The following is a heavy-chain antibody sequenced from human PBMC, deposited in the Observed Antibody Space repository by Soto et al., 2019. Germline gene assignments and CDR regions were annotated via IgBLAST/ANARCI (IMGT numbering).Heavy chain of an antibody. V-gene: IGHV4-59*08. CDR2: IYYSGST. Sequence: SETLSLTCTVSGGSISSYYWSWIRQPPGKGLEWIGYIYYSGSTNYNPSLKSRVTISVDTSKNQFSLKLSSVTAADTAVYYCARQRSGTTIDYWGQGTLVTVSS. CDR3: ARQRSGTTIDY. J-gene: IGHJ4*02. CDR1: GGSISSYY. D-gene: IGHD1-7*01.